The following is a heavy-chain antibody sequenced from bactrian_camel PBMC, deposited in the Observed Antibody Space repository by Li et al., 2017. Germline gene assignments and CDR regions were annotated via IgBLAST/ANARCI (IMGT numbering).Heavy chain of an antibody. CDR3: AAGRDCWWTLWCYIERFNH. V-gene: IGHV3S53*01. CDR1: GYIDSTCR. Sequence: HVQLVESGGGSVQPGGSLRLTCVASGYIDSTCRMGWYRQAPGHECELDGTLMKDGSEYYTPSLEGRFTISRDNAKNTLYLQMSSLKPEDTATYYCAAGRDCWWTLWCYIERFNHLGQGTQVTVS. CDR2: LMKDGSE. D-gene: IGHD3*01. J-gene: IGHJ4*01.